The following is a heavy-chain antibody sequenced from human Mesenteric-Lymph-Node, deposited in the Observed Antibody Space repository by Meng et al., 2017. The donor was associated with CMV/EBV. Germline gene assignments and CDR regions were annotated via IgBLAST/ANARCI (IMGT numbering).Heavy chain of an antibody. D-gene: IGHD3-3*01. CDR2: IFSSGST. CDR3: ARDQKMNFWSGSYLTTRFFDY. V-gene: IGHV4-61*01. J-gene: IGHJ4*02. CDR1: GGSVSSGNYY. Sequence: SETLSLTCTVSGGSVSSGNYYWSWIRQPPGKGLEWVGYIFSSGSTNYNPSLKTRVTISLDTSKNQFSLRLSSVTAADTAMYFCARDQKMNFWSGSYLTTRFFDYWGQGILVTVSS.